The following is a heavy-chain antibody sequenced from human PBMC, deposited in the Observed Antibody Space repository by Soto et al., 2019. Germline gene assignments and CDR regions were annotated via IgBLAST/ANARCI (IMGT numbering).Heavy chain of an antibody. J-gene: IGHJ4*02. CDR3: AKDAAYYFDY. CDR1: GFTFDDYA. D-gene: IGHD6-25*01. V-gene: IGHV3-9*01. Sequence: GGSLRLSXAASGFTFDDYAMHWVQQAPGKGLEWVSGISWGSGSMDYADSVKGRFTISRDNAKNSLYLQMNSLRAEDTALYYCAKDAAYYFDYWGQGTLVTVSS. CDR2: ISWGSGSM.